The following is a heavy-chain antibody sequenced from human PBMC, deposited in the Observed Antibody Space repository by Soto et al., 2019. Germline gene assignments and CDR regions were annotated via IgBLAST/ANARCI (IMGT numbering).Heavy chain of an antibody. CDR3: ARGAGAVAIGYNWFDP. Sequence: EVQLVESGGGLVKPGGSLRLSCAASGFTFSTYSMNWVRQAPGKGLEWVSSISSSSSNIYYADSVKGRFTISRDNDKNSLYLQMNSLRAEDTAVYYCARGAGAVAIGYNWFDPWGQGTLVTVSS. CDR1: GFTFSTYS. V-gene: IGHV3-21*01. D-gene: IGHD6-19*01. J-gene: IGHJ5*02. CDR2: ISSSSSNI.